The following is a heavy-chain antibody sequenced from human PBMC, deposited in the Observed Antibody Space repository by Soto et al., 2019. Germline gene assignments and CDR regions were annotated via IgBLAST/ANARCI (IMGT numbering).Heavy chain of an antibody. V-gene: IGHV4-39*01. CDR1: GGSISSSSYY. J-gene: IGHJ6*02. D-gene: IGHD3-10*01. Sequence: QLQLQESGPGLVKPSETLSLTCTVSGGSISSSSYYWGWIRQPPGKGLEWIGSIYYSGSTYYNPSLKSRVTISVDTSKNQFSLKLSSVTAADTAVYYCARRAYYGSGSYIYYGMDVWGQGTTVTVSS. CDR3: ARRAYYGSGSYIYYGMDV. CDR2: IYYSGST.